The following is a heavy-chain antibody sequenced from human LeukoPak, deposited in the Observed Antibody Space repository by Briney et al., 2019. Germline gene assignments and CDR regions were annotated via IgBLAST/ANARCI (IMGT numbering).Heavy chain of an antibody. D-gene: IGHD2-15*01. Sequence: PSETLSLTCSVFGYSITTGYYWGWIRQAPGKGLEWIASIYTTGSTFYNPSLKSRVTISVDTSKNQFSLKLSSVTAADTAVYYCASEVGYCSGGSCYWTFDYWGQGTLVTVSS. CDR3: ASEVGYCSGGSCYWTFDY. CDR2: IYTTGST. J-gene: IGHJ4*02. V-gene: IGHV4-38-2*02. CDR1: GYSITTGYY.